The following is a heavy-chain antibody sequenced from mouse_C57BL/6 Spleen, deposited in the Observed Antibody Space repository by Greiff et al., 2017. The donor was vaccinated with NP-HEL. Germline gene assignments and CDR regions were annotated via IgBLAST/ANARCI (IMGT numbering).Heavy chain of an antibody. CDR2: IYPRDGST. CDR1: GYTFTDHT. J-gene: IGHJ1*03. V-gene: IGHV1-78*01. CDR3: ASEGDYDWYFDV. Sequence: QVQLQQSDAELVKPGASVKISCKVSGYTFTDHTIHWMKQRPEQGLEWIGYIYPRDGSTTYNEKFKGKATLTADKSSSTAYMQLNSLTSEDSAVYFCASEGDYDWYFDVWGTGTTVTVSS. D-gene: IGHD2-4*01.